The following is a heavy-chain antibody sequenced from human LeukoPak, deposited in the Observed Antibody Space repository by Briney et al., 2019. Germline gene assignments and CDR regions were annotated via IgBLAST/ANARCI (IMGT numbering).Heavy chain of an antibody. V-gene: IGHV3-30-3*01. CDR2: ISYDGSNK. J-gene: IGHJ3*02. Sequence: GGSLRLSCAASGFTFSSYAMHWVRQAPGKGLEWVAVISYDGSNKYYADSVKGRFTISRDNSKNTLYLQMNSLRAADTAVYYCARACSSTSCEDAFDIWGQGTMVTVSS. CDR1: GFTFSSYA. D-gene: IGHD2-2*01. CDR3: ARACSSTSCEDAFDI.